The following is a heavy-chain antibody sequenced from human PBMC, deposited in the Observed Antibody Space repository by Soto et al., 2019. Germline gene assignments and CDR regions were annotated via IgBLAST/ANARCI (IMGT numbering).Heavy chain of an antibody. CDR1: GFSFSSYA. CDR2: MTAGGGST. Sequence: GGSLRLSCAASGFSFSSYAMSWVRQAPGKGPEWVSSMTAGGGSTYHADSVKGRFTISRDNSKNTLYLQMNSLRAEDTAVYYCPKDCHGPGTDYFYGMDVRGQGTTVTVSS. V-gene: IGHV3-23*01. D-gene: IGHD3-10*01. CDR3: PKDCHGPGTDYFYGMDV. J-gene: IGHJ6*02.